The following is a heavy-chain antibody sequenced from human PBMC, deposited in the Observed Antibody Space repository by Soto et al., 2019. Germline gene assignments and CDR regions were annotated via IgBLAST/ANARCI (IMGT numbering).Heavy chain of an antibody. CDR2: IRHRGST. CDR3: ARGGGDYDYAVDV. CDR1: GGSFY. V-gene: IGHV4-34*01. Sequence: QVQLQQWGAGLLKPSETLSLNCAVYGGSFYWTWIRQPPGQGLEWIGEIRHRGSTNYNPSLKSRVSISIDRSKSQVSLTVYSVTAADTAVYYCARGGGDYDYAVDVWGQGTTVTVSS. D-gene: IGHD4-17*01. J-gene: IGHJ6*02.